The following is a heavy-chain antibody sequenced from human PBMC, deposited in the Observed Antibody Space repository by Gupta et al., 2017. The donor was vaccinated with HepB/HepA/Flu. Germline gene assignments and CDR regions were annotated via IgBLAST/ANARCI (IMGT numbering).Heavy chain of an antibody. V-gene: IGHV3-33*01. CDR3: ARDGREVDCSGGSCYQSYYYYYYYMDV. D-gene: IGHD2-15*01. CDR1: SSYG. Sequence: SSYGMHWVRQAPGKGLEWVAVIWYDGSNKYYADSVKGRFTISRDNSKNTLYLQMNSLRAEDTAVYYCARDGREVDCSGGSCYQSYYYYYYYMDVWGKGTTVTVSS. J-gene: IGHJ6*03. CDR2: IWYDGSNK.